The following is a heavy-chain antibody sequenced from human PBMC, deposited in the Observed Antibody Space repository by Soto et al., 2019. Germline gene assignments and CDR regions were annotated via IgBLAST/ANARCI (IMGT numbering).Heavy chain of an antibody. CDR2: IYSGGST. V-gene: IGHV3-53*01. Sequence: GGSLRLSCAASGFTVSSNYMSWVRQAPGKGLEWVSVIYSGGSTFYADSVKGRFTISRDNSKNMVYLQMNRMRAEDTAVYYCAREWPHLDCWGQGTLVTVSS. CDR1: GFTVSSNY. J-gene: IGHJ4*02. CDR3: AREWPHLDC.